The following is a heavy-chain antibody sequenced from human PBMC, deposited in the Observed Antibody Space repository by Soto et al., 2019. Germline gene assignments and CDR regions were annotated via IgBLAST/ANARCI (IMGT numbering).Heavy chain of an antibody. CDR2: MNPNSGNT. J-gene: IGHJ6*02. CDR1: GYTFTSYD. CDR3: AQRGYSYGYGGYYGMDV. D-gene: IGHD5-18*01. Sequence: AXVKVSCKASGYTFTSYDINWVRQATGQGLEWMGWMNPNSGNTGYAQKFQGRVTMTRNTSISTAYMELSSLRSEDTAVYYCAQRGYSYGYGGYYGMDVWGQGTTVTVSS. V-gene: IGHV1-8*01.